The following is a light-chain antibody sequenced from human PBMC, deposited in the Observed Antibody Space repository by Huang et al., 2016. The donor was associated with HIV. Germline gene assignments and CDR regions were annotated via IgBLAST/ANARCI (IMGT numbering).Light chain of an antibody. CDR1: QSVGSNF. V-gene: IGKV3-20*01. J-gene: IGKJ1*01. CDR3: QQYTKSPPT. Sequence: DIVLTQSPGTLSLSPGERATLSCRASQSVGSNFLGWYQQKPGQAPRLLIDDASYRASGIPARFSGSGSGTDFTLTISRLDPEDFAVYYCQQYTKSPPTFGQGTKVEI. CDR2: DAS.